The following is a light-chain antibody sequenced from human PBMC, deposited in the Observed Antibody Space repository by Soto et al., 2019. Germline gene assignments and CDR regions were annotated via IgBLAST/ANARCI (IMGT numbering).Light chain of an antibody. V-gene: IGKV1-5*01. CDR1: QSISSW. J-gene: IGKJ1*01. CDR2: DAS. CDR3: QQYNSYWT. Sequence: DIKMNQSPSTLSAYIGDRVTITCRASQSISSWLAWYQQKPGKAPKLLIYDASSLESGVPSRFSGSGSGTEFTLTISSLQPDDFATYYCQQYNSYWTFGQGTKVDIK.